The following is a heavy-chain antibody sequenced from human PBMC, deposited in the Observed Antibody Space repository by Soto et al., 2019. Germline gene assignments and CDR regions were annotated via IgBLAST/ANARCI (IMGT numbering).Heavy chain of an antibody. CDR2: INPNSGGT. CDR3: ARTFGELLRQYYFDY. J-gene: IGHJ4*02. CDR1: GYTFTGYY. D-gene: IGHD1-26*01. V-gene: IGHV1-2*02. Sequence: ASVKVSCKASGYTFTGYYMHWVRQAPGQGLEWMGWINPNSGGTNYAQKFQGRVTMTGDTSISTAYMELSRLRSDDTAVYYCARTFGELLRQYYFDYWGQGTLVTVSS.